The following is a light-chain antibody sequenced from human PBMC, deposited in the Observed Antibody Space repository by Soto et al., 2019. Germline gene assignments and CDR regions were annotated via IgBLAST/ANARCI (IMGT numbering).Light chain of an antibody. Sequence: QAVLTQPPSVSGAPGQRVSISCTGSTSNIGAPYDVHWYQHLPGAAPKLLIYGDNNRPSGVPDRFSGSKSGTSASLAITSLQAEDEADYYCQSYDISLHNYVSGTGTKV. CDR1: TSNIGAPYD. CDR3: QSYDISLHNYV. V-gene: IGLV1-40*01. J-gene: IGLJ1*01. CDR2: GDN.